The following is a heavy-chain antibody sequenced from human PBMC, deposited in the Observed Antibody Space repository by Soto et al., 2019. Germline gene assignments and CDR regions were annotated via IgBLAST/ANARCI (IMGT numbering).Heavy chain of an antibody. CDR2: IYYSGST. Sequence: QVQLQESGPGLVKPSEILSLTCTVSGGSISSYYWSWIRQPPGKGLEWIGYIYYSGSTNYNPSLKSRVTISVDTSKNQFSLKLSSVTAADTAVYYCARGLISGYYLYDAFDIWGQGTMVTVSS. CDR1: GGSISSYY. D-gene: IGHD3-22*01. J-gene: IGHJ3*02. CDR3: ARGLISGYYLYDAFDI. V-gene: IGHV4-59*01.